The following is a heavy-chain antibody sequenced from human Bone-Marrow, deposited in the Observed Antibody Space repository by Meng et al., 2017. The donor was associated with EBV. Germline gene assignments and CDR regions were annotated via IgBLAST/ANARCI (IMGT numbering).Heavy chain of an antibody. D-gene: IGHD5-12*01. CDR1: GGTFSSYA. J-gene: IGHJ4*02. V-gene: IGHV1-69*01. Sequence: VQLVEVGAGGKKPGSAGKVACKGSGGTFSSYAISWVRQAPGQGLEWMGGIIPIFGTANYAQKFQGRVTITADESTSTAYMELSSLRSEDTAVYYCARDPGYAGYFDYWGQGTLVTVSS. CDR2: IIPIFGTA. CDR3: ARDPGYAGYFDY.